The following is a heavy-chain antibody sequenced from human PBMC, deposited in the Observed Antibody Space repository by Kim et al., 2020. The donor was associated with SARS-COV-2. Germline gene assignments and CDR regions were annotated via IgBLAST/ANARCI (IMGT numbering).Heavy chain of an antibody. D-gene: IGHD1-26*01. CDR2: IHKSGYNS. CDR1: GFTFSDFY. Sequence: GGSLRLSCAASGFTFSDFYMAWIRRAPGKGLECLSYIHKSGYNSYYADSVKGRFPISRDNANNLLYLQMNGLRAEDTAVYYCARDPDSGTYKAGAFDIWG. J-gene: IGHJ3*02. CDR3: ARDPDSGTYKAGAFDI. V-gene: IGHV3-11*04.